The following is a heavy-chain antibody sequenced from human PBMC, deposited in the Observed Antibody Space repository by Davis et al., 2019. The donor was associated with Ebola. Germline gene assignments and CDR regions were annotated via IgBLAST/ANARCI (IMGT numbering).Heavy chain of an antibody. CDR2: IRSKANSYAT. Sequence: GESLKISCAASGFTFSGSAMHWVRQASGKGLEWVGRIRSKANSYATAYAASVKGRFTISRDDSKNTAYLQMNNLKTEDTAVYYCTSGVVTADYWGQGTLVTVSS. CDR3: TSGVVTADY. CDR1: GFTFSGSA. D-gene: IGHD3-3*01. J-gene: IGHJ4*02. V-gene: IGHV3-73*01.